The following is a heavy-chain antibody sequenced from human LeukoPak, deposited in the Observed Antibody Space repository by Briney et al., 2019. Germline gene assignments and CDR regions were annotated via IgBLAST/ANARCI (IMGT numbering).Heavy chain of an antibody. D-gene: IGHD6-19*01. CDR2: FDPEDGET. CDR1: GYTLTELS. Sequence: ASVKVSCKVSGYTLTELSMHWVRQAPGKGLEWMGGFDPEDGETIYAQKFQGRVTMTRDTSISTAYMELSRLRSDDTAVYYCARGSPAVADSFDYWGQGTLVTVSS. V-gene: IGHV1-24*01. J-gene: IGHJ4*02. CDR3: ARGSPAVADSFDY.